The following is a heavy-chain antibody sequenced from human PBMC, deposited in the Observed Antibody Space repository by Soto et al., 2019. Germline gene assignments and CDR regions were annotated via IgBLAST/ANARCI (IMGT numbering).Heavy chain of an antibody. CDR3: ARPPQGGLPAATYYYYYGMDV. CDR2: MNPNSGNT. J-gene: IGHJ6*02. Sequence: ASVKVSCKASGYTFTSYDINWVRQATGQGLEWMGWMNPNSGNTGYAQKFQGRVTMTRNTSISTAYMELSSLRSEDTAVYYCARPPQGGLPAATYYYYYGMDVWGQGTTVTVSS. V-gene: IGHV1-8*01. CDR1: GYTFTSYD. D-gene: IGHD2-2*01.